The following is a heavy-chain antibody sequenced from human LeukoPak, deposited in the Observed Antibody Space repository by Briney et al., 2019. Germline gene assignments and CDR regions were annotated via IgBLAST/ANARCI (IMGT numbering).Heavy chain of an antibody. CDR1: GFTFSSCA. J-gene: IGHJ3*02. V-gene: IGHV3-23*01. CDR3: AKGMATISFDAFDI. D-gene: IGHD5-24*01. Sequence: HSGGSLRLSCAASGFTFSSCAMSWVRQAPGKGLKWVSAISGSVGSTYYADSVKGRFTISRDNSKNTLYLQMNSLRAEDTAIYYCAKGMATISFDAFDIWGQGTMVTVSS. CDR2: ISGSVGST.